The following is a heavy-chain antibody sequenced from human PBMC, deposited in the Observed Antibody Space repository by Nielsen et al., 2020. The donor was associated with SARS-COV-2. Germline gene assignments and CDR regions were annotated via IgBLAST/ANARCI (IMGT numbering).Heavy chain of an antibody. CDR2: ISAYNGNT. CDR1: GYTFTSYG. V-gene: IGHV1-18*01. Sequence: ASVKVSCKASGYTFTSYGISWVRQAPGQGLEWMGWISAYNGNTNYAQKLQGRVTMTTDTSTSTAYMELRSLRSDDTAVYYCARESGGYYDSSGLLGYWGQGALVTVSS. CDR3: ARESGGYYDSSGLLGY. D-gene: IGHD3-22*01. J-gene: IGHJ4*02.